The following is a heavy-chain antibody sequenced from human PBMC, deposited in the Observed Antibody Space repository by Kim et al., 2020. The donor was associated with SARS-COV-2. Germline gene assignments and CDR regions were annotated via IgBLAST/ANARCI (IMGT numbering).Heavy chain of an antibody. Sequence: ASVKVSCKASGYTFTSYGISWVRQAPGQGLEWMGWISAYNGNTNYAQKLQGRVTMTTDTSTSTAYMELRSLRSDDTAVYYCARDKAGTYAYGAGDYWGQGTLVTVSS. J-gene: IGHJ4*02. CDR3: ARDKAGTYAYGAGDY. CDR1: GYTFTSYG. V-gene: IGHV1-18*01. D-gene: IGHD6-13*01. CDR2: ISAYNGNT.